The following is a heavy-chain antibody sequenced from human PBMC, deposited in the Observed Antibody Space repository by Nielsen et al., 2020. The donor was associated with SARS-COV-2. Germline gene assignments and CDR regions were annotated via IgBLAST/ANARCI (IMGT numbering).Heavy chain of an antibody. CDR1: GFTFDDYA. CDR2: ISWNSGSI. Sequence: LKISCAASGFTFDDYAMHWVRQAPGKGLEWVSGISWNSGSIGYADSVKGRFTISRDNSKNTLYLQMNSLRAEDTAVYYCAAESVDTAMVDYWGQGTLVTVSS. D-gene: IGHD5-18*01. CDR3: AAESVDTAMVDY. J-gene: IGHJ4*02. V-gene: IGHV3-9*01.